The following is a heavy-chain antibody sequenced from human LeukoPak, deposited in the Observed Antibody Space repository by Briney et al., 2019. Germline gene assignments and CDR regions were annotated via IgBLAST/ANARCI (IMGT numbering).Heavy chain of an antibody. V-gene: IGHV3-74*01. CDR3: ARDKLAYCSGDCSYSWFDP. J-gene: IGHJ5*02. CDR1: GFTFSSYW. CDR2: INSDGSST. D-gene: IGHD2-21*02. Sequence: SGGSLRLSCAASGFTFSSYWMHWVRQAPGKGLVWVSRINSDGSSTSYADSVKGRFTISRDNAKNTLYLEMNSLRAEDTAVYYCARDKLAYCSGDCSYSWFDPWGQGTLVTVSS.